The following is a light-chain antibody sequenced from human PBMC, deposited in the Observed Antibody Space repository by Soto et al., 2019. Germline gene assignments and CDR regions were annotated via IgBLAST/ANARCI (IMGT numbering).Light chain of an antibody. Sequence: EIVMAQSPATLSVSPGERATLSCRASQSVSSNVAWYQQKHGQAPRLLIYAASTRATDIPGRFSGSGSGTEVTLTISSLQSEDFAVYYCLQYNNWPPRYTFGQGTKLEIK. CDR1: QSVSSN. V-gene: IGKV3-15*01. CDR2: AAS. CDR3: LQYNNWPPRYT. J-gene: IGKJ2*01.